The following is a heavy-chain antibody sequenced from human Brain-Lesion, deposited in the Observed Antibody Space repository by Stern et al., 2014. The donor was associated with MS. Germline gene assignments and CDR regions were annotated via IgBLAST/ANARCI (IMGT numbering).Heavy chain of an antibody. V-gene: IGHV1-24*01. CDR3: ATLSPGAGGNYYRHFDY. Sequence: QVQLVESGAEVKKPGASVKVSCQVSGYTLTELSMHWVRQAPRKGLEWMGGFDPEDGETSYAQKFQGRVTMTEDTSTDTAYMELSSLRSEDTAVYYCATLSPGAGGNYYRHFDYWGKGTLVTVSS. CDR1: GYTLTELS. J-gene: IGHJ4*02. CDR2: FDPEDGET. D-gene: IGHD1-26*01.